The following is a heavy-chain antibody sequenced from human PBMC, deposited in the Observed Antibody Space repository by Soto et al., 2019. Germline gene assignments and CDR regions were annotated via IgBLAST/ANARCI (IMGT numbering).Heavy chain of an antibody. CDR1: GYSFTSYW. CDR2: IYPGDSDT. J-gene: IGHJ6*02. V-gene: IGHV5-51*01. CDR3: ATSYDYVWGSYRSYGMDV. D-gene: IGHD3-16*02. Sequence: PGGSLRISCKGSGYSFTSYWIGWVRQMPGKSLEWMGLIYPGDSDTRYSPSFQGQVTISGDKSSSTAYLQWSSLKASDTAMYYCATSYDYVWGSYRSYGMDVWGQGTTVTVSS.